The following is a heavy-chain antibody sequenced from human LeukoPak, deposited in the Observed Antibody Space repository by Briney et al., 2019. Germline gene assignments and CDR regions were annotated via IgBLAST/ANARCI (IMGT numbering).Heavy chain of an antibody. CDR1: GFIFSSYS. J-gene: IGHJ4*02. V-gene: IGHV3-48*04. Sequence: GGSLRLSCAASGFIFSSYSMNWVRQAPGKGLEWVSYISSSGSTIYYSDSVKGRFTISRDNAKNSLYLQMNSLRAEDMALYYCAKGVDSSGWYYFDYWGQGTLVTVSS. D-gene: IGHD6-19*01. CDR2: ISSSGSTI. CDR3: AKGVDSSGWYYFDY.